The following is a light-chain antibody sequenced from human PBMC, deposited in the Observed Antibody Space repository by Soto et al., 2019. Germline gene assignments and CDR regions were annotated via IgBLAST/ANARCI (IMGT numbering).Light chain of an antibody. CDR3: QQYGSSPLFT. CDR2: GAS. J-gene: IGKJ3*01. V-gene: IGKV3-20*01. Sequence: EIVLTQSPGTLSLSPGERATLSCRASQSVSSSYLAWYQQKPGQAPRLLIYGASRRATGIPDRFSGSGSGTDFTLTISRLEAEDFAVYYCQQYGSSPLFTFGPGTKVDIK. CDR1: QSVSSSY.